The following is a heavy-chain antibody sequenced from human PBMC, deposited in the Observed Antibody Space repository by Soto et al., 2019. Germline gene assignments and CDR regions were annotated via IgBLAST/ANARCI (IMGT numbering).Heavy chain of an antibody. J-gene: IGHJ3*02. CDR3: AREAGNDAFDI. Sequence: GGSLRLFCAASGFTFSSYSMNWVRQAPGKGLEWVSSISSSSSYIYYADSVKGRFTISRDNAKNSLYLQMNSLRAEDTAVYYCAREAGNDAFDIWGQGTMVTVSS. V-gene: IGHV3-21*01. CDR2: ISSSSSYI. D-gene: IGHD1-1*01. CDR1: GFTFSSYS.